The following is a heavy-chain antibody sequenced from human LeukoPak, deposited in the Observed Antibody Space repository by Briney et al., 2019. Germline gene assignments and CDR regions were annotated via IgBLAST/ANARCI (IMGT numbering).Heavy chain of an antibody. D-gene: IGHD3-10*01. CDR2: ISSSSSYI. CDR3: AKSHGSGSPPSSGNWFDP. Sequence: GGSLRLSCAASGFTFSSYSMNWVRQAPGKGLEWVSSISSSSSYIHYADSVKGRFTISRDNSKNTLYLQMNSLRAEDTAVYYCAKSHGSGSPPSSGNWFDPWGQGTLVTVSS. J-gene: IGHJ5*02. V-gene: IGHV3-21*01. CDR1: GFTFSSYS.